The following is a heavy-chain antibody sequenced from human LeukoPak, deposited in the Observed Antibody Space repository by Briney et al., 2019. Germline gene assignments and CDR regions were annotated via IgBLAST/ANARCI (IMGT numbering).Heavy chain of an antibody. D-gene: IGHD3-3*01. CDR3: AGAYYDFWSGYYKNHAFDI. CDR2: ISAYNGNT. V-gene: IGHV1-18*01. J-gene: IGHJ3*02. Sequence: ASVKVSCKASGYTFTSYGISWVRQAPGQGLEWMGWISAYNGNTNYAQKLQGRVTITTDTSTSTAYMELRSLRSDDTAVYYCAGAYYDFWSGYYKNHAFDIWGQGTMVTVSS. CDR1: GYTFTSYG.